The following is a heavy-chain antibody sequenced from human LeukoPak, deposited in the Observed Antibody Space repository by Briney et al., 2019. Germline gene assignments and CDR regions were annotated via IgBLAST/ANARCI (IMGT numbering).Heavy chain of an antibody. Sequence: GGSLRLSCAASGFTFSSYAMHWVRQGPGRGLEWLAVMSHNGHTKFYADSVKGRFIVSRDYSKSLFYLEMNNLRTEDTAVYFCAREDYSYGLGAFDYWGQGTLVTVSP. V-gene: IGHV3-30-3*01. J-gene: IGHJ4*02. CDR3: AREDYSYGLGAFDY. CDR2: MSHNGHTK. D-gene: IGHD5-18*01. CDR1: GFTFSSYA.